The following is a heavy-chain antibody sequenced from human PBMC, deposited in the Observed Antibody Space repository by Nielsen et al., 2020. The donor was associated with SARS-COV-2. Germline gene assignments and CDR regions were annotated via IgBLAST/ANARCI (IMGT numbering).Heavy chain of an antibody. CDR2: INPSGGST. CDR3: ARAHNWNYIDSFDI. Sequence: ASVKVSCKASGYTFTSYYMHWVRQAPGQGLEWMGIINPSGGSTSYAQKFQGRVTMTRDKATSTVYMELSSLRSEDTAVYYFARAHNWNYIDSFDIWGQGTMVTVSS. CDR1: GYTFTSYY. D-gene: IGHD1-7*01. J-gene: IGHJ3*02. V-gene: IGHV1-46*01.